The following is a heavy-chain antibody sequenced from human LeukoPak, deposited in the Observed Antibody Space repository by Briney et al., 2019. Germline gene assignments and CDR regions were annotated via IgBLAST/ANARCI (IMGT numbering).Heavy chain of an antibody. J-gene: IGHJ4*02. CDR3: ARVISVFGGVIV. Sequence: PSETLSLTCTVSGGSISSSSYYWGWIRQPPGKGLEWIGSIYHSGSTYYNPSLKSRVTISVDTSKNQFSLELSSVTAADTAVCYCARVISVFGGVIVWGQGTLVTVSS. CDR1: GGSISSSSYY. D-gene: IGHD3-16*02. V-gene: IGHV4-39*01. CDR2: IYHSGST.